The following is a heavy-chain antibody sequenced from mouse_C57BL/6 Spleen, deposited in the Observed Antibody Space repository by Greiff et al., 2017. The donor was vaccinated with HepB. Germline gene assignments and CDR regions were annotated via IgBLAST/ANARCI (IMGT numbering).Heavy chain of an antibody. CDR1: GFNIKDYY. Sequence: VHVKQSGAELVRPGASVKLSCTASGFNIKDYYMHWVKQRPEQGLEWIGRIDPEDGDTEYAPKFQGKATMTADTSSNAAYLQLSSLTSEDTAVYYCTTRYYYAMDYWGQGTSVTVSS. CDR2: IDPEDGDT. J-gene: IGHJ4*01. V-gene: IGHV14-1*01. CDR3: TTRYYYAMDY.